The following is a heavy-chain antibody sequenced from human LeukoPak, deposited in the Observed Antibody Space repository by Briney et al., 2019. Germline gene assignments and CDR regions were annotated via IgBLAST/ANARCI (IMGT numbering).Heavy chain of an antibody. CDR1: GGSISSSSYY. J-gene: IGHJ6*03. CDR3: ARGRIGSGRRVKPLYYYYMDV. D-gene: IGHD3-10*01. Sequence: SETLSLTCTVSGGSISSSSYYWGWIRQPPGKGLEWIGSIYYSGSTYYNPSLKSRVTISVDTSKNQFSLKLSSVTAADTAVYYCARGRIGSGRRVKPLYYYYMDVWGKGTTVTVSS. V-gene: IGHV4-39*07. CDR2: IYYSGST.